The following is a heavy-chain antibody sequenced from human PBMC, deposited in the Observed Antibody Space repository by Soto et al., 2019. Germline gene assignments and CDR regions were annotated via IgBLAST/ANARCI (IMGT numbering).Heavy chain of an antibody. V-gene: IGHV3-21*06. CDR3: ARESEDLTSNFDY. CDR1: GFTFSSYE. Sequence: PGGSLRLSCAASGFTFSSYEMNWVRQAPGKGLEWVSSISSTTNYIYYGDSMKGRFTISRDNAKNSLYLEMNSLRADDTAVYYCARESEDLTSNFDYWGQGTLVTVSS. J-gene: IGHJ4*02. CDR2: ISSTTNYI.